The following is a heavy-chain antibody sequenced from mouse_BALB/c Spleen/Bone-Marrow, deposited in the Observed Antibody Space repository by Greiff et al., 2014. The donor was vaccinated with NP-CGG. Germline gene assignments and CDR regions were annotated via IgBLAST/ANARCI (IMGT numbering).Heavy chain of an antibody. V-gene: IGHV1-69*02. J-gene: IGHJ4*01. D-gene: IGHD4-1*01. CDR2: IYPSDSYT. Sequence: VQLQQSGAGLVRPGASVKLSCKASGYTFTSYWINWVKQRPGQGLEWIGNIYPSDSYTNYNQKFKDKATLTVDKSSSTAYMQLSSPTSEDSAVYYCTRSGTLGAMDYWGQGTSVTVSS. CDR3: TRSGTLGAMDY. CDR1: GYTFTSYW.